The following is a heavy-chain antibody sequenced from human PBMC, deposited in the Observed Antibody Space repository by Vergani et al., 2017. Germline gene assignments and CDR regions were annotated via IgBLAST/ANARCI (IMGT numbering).Heavy chain of an antibody. Sequence: QVQLVQSGAEVKKPGASVKVSCKASGYTFTSYYMHWVRQAPGQGLEWMGIINPSGGSTSYAQKFQGRVTMTRDTSTSTVYMELSSLRSEDTAVYYCARVDTVTTADRGGSYYYYGMDVWGQGTLVTVSS. V-gene: IGHV1-46*01. J-gene: IGHJ6*02. CDR2: INPSGGST. D-gene: IGHD4-17*01. CDR1: GYTFTSYY. CDR3: ARVDTVTTADRGGSYYYYGMDV.